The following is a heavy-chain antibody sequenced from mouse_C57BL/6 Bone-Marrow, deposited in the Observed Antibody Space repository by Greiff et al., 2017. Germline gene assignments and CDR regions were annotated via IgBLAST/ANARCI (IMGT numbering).Heavy chain of an antibody. CDR3: ARSGDYGGAWLAY. CDR1: GYTFTDYY. V-gene: IGHV1-19*01. Sequence: DVQLQESGPVLVKPGASVKMSCKASGYTFTDYYMNWVKQSPGKSLEWIGVINPNNGGTSYNQKFKGKATLTVDKSSSTAYMELNSLTSEASAVYYGARSGDYGGAWLAYWGQGTLVTVSA. D-gene: IGHD2-13*01. J-gene: IGHJ3*01. CDR2: INPNNGGT.